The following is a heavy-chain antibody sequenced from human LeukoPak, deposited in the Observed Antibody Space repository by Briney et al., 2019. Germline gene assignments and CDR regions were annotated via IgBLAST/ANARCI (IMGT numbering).Heavy chain of an antibody. Sequence: GASVKVSCKASGYTFTSYGISWVRQAPGQGLEWMGWISAYNGNTNYAQKLQGRVTMTTDTSTSTAYMGLRSLRSDDTAVYYCARESITESPRYYYYYMDVWGKGTTVTVSS. CDR1: GYTFTSYG. CDR2: ISAYNGNT. CDR3: ARESITESPRYYYYYMDV. J-gene: IGHJ6*03. D-gene: IGHD1-20*01. V-gene: IGHV1-18*01.